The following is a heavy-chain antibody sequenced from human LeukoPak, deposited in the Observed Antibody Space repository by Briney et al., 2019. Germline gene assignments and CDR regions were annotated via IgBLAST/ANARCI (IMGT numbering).Heavy chain of an antibody. CDR1: GFTFSSYT. D-gene: IGHD3-16*02. CDR3: ARLRLGELSLSNYYYMDV. Sequence: GGSLRLSCAASGFTFSSYTMNWVRQAPGKGLEWVSSITSSSYYIYYADSVKGRFTISRHNAKNSLYLQMNSLRAEDTAVYYCARLRLGELSLSNYYYMDVWGKGTTVTVSS. V-gene: IGHV3-21*01. J-gene: IGHJ6*03. CDR2: ITSSSYYI.